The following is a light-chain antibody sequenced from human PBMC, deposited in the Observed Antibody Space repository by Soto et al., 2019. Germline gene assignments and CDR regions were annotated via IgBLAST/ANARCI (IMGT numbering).Light chain of an antibody. J-gene: IGKJ1*01. Sequence: DIQMTQSPSTLSASIGDRVTITCQASQDIRNYLNWYQQKSGKAPKLLIYDASKLETGVPSRFSGSGSGTDFTFTISSLQPEDIATYYCQQFDFLVAFGQGTKVEIK. CDR3: QQFDFLVA. CDR1: QDIRNY. CDR2: DAS. V-gene: IGKV1-33*01.